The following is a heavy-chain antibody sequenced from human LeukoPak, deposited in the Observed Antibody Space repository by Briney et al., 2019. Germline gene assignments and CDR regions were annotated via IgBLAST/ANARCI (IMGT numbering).Heavy chain of an antibody. V-gene: IGHV1-2*02. D-gene: IGHD6-19*01. J-gene: IGHJ2*01. CDR3: ARYSSGWYFDL. CDR2: INPNSGGT. Sequence: ASVKVSCKASGYTFTVYYMHLVRQASGQGLEYMGWINPNSGGTNYAQKFQGRVTMTRDTSISTAYMELTRLRSDDTAGYYCARYSSGWYFDLWGRGTLVTVSS. CDR1: GYTFTVYY.